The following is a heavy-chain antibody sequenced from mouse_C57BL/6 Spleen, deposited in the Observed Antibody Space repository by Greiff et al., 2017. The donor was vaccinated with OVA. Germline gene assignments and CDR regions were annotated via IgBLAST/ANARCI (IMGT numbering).Heavy chain of an antibody. CDR3: ARRGIYDGYAMDY. V-gene: IGHV1-22*01. CDR1: GYTFTDYN. J-gene: IGHJ4*01. Sequence: EVQLQQSGPELVKPGASVKMSCKASGYTFTDYNMHWVKQSHGKSLEWIGYINPNNGGTSYNQKFKGKATLTVNKSSSTAYMELRSLTSEDSAVYYCARRGIYDGYAMDYWGQGTSVTVSS. D-gene: IGHD2-3*01. CDR2: INPNNGGT.